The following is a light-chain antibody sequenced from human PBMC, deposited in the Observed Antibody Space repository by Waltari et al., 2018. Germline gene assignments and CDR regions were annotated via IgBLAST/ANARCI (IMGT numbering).Light chain of an antibody. Sequence: QTVVTQEPSFSVSPGGTVTLTCGLSSASVSTSYYPSWSQQIPGQAPRTLMYSTNTRSSGVPDRFSGSILGNKAALTITGAQADDECDYYCVLYMGSGIHVFGTGTKVTVL. CDR1: SASVSTSYY. J-gene: IGLJ1*01. V-gene: IGLV8-61*01. CDR2: STN. CDR3: VLYMGSGIHV.